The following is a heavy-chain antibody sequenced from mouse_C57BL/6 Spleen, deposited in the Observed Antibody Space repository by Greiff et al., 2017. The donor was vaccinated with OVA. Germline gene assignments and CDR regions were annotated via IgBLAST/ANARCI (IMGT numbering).Heavy chain of an antibody. CDR3: ARGITTASYAMDY. J-gene: IGHJ4*01. Sequence: QVQLQQSGAELVRPGTSVKVSCKASGYAFTNYLIEWVKQRPGQGLEWIGVINPGSGGTNYNEKFKGKATLTADKSSSTAYMQLSSLTSEDSAVYFCARGITTASYAMDYWGQGTSVTVSS. D-gene: IGHD1-2*01. CDR2: INPGSGGT. V-gene: IGHV1-54*01. CDR1: GYAFTNYL.